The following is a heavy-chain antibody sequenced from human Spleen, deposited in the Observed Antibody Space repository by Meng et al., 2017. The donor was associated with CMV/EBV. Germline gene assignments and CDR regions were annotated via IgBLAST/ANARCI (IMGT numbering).Heavy chain of an antibody. D-gene: IGHD6-19*01. J-gene: IGHJ4*02. Sequence: GESLKISCAASGFTFGSYEMTWVRQAPGKGLEWISYINNRGSTTYYADSVRGRFTISRDNAKNSLYLQMNSLRAEDTAVYYCARGYDSSGWSGSGYWGQGTLVTVSS. CDR3: ARGYDSSGWSGSGY. CDR2: INNRGSTT. CDR1: GFTFGSYE. V-gene: IGHV3-48*03.